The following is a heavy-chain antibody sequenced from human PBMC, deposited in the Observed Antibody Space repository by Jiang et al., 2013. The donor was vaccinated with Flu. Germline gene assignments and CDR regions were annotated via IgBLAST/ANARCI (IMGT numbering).Heavy chain of an antibody. CDR2: IYYSGST. J-gene: IGHJ3*02. Sequence: SGPGLVKPSQTLSLTCTVSGGSISSGGYYWSWIRQHPGKGLEWIGYIYYSGSTYYNPSLKSLVTISVDTSKNQFSLKLSSVTAADTAVYYCARGYDSSGKRGAFDIWGQGTMVTVSS. V-gene: IGHV4-31*01. CDR1: GGSISSGGYY. CDR3: ARGYDSSGKRGAFDI. D-gene: IGHD3-22*01.